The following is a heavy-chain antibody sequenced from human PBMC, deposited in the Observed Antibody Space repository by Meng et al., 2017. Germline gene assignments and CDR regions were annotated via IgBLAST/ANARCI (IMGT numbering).Heavy chain of an antibody. J-gene: IGHJ4*02. Sequence: ASVKVSCKASGYTFTGYYMHWVRQAPGQGLEWMGWINPNSGGTNYAQKFQGRVTMTRDTSISTAYMELSRLRSDDTAVYYCARYSGYDASNLDYWGQGTLVTVSS. D-gene: IGHD5-12*01. CDR1: GYTFTGYY. CDR2: INPNSGGT. CDR3: ARYSGYDASNLDY. V-gene: IGHV1-2*02.